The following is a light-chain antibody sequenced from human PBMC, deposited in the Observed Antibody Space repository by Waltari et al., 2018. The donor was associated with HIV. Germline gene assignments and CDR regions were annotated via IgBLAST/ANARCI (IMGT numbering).Light chain of an antibody. CDR3: LVCDSSTTHYV. J-gene: IGLJ1*01. CDR2: YGL. Sequence: SYVVTQPPSVSVAPGKTATITCGGNKIGSTSVHWYRQKSGQAPVLVIFYGLDRPSASPRRCSGATSENQATLTISCVEAGDEADYYCLVCDSSTTHYVFGAGTKVTVL. CDR1: KIGSTS. V-gene: IGLV3-21*04.